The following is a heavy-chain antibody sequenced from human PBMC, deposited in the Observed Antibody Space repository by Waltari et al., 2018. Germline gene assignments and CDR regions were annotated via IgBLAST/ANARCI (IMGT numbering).Heavy chain of an antibody. CDR3: ARAGLGSPMEWLRLFDQ. J-gene: IGHJ4*02. Sequence: EVQLVESGGGLIQPGGSLRLSCAASGFPLHYNYMSWVRQAPGKGLEWVSVIYAGGNTKYADSVKGRFTISRDDSTSMLYLEMNSLRDDDTAVYYCARAGLGSPMEWLRLFDQWGQGTLVTVSS. CDR1: GFPLHYNY. CDR2: IYAGGNT. V-gene: IGHV3-53*01. D-gene: IGHD5-12*01.